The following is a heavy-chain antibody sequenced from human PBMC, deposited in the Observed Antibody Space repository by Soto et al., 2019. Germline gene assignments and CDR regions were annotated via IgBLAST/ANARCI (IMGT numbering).Heavy chain of an antibody. D-gene: IGHD2-2*01. CDR1: GFTFSSYA. V-gene: IGHV3-23*01. CDR3: AKDSGGIVVVPAAEMT. J-gene: IGHJ4*02. CDR2: ISGSGGST. Sequence: EVQLLESGGGLVQPGGSLRLSCAASGFTFSSYAMSWVRQAPGKGLEWVSAISGSGGSTYYADSVKGRFTISRDNSKNTLDLQMNSLRAEDTAVYYCAKDSGGIVVVPAAEMTWGQGTLVTVSS.